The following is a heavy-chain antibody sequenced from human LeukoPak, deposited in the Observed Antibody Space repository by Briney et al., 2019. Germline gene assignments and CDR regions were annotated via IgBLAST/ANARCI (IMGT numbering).Heavy chain of an antibody. V-gene: IGHV3-23*01. CDR3: ARDSYYDSSGQPH. CDR2: ISGSGGST. D-gene: IGHD3-22*01. CDR1: GFTFSSYA. Sequence: GGSLRLSCAASGFTFSSYAMSWVRQAPGKGLEWVSAISGSGGSTYYADSVKGRFTISRDNSKNTLCLQMNSLRAEDTAVYYCARDSYYDSSGQPHWGQGTLVTVSS. J-gene: IGHJ4*02.